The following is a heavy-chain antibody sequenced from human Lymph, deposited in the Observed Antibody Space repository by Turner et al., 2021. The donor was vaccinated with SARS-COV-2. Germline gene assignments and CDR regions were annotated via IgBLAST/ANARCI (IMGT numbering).Heavy chain of an antibody. V-gene: IGHV1-24*01. J-gene: IGHJ6*02. Sequence: QVQLVQSGAEVKKPGASMKVSCKVSGYTLTELSMHWGRQAPGKGLEWVGGFDPEDGETIYAQKFQGRVTMTEDTSTDTAYMELSSLRSEDTAVYYCATVLCSGGSCYYYGMDVWGQGTTVTVSS. D-gene: IGHD2-15*01. CDR3: ATVLCSGGSCYYYGMDV. CDR2: FDPEDGET. CDR1: GYTLTELS.